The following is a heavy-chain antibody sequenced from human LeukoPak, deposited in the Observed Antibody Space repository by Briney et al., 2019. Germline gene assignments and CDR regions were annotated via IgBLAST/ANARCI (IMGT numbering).Heavy chain of an antibody. CDR1: GFTFSSYA. J-gene: IGHJ6*02. Sequence: GGSLRLSCAASGFTFSSYAMSWVRQAPGKGLEWVSAISGSGGSTYYADSVKGRFTISRDNSKNTLYLQMNSLRAEDTAVYYCAKCSWPDKHYYYGMDVWGQGTTVTVSS. CDR2: ISGSGGST. V-gene: IGHV3-23*01. CDR3: AKCSWPDKHYYYGMDV.